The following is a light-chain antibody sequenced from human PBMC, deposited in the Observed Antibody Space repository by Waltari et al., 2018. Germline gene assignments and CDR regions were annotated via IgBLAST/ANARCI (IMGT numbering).Light chain of an antibody. CDR2: KDS. CDR1: ALPNQS. Sequence: SYELTQPPPVSGSPGQTARITCPANALPNQSAHWYQQKPGQAPLLVIYKDSGRPSGIPERFSGSSSGTTVTLTISGVQAEDEADYHCQSADSSGTYQVFGGGTKLTVL. CDR3: QSADSSGTYQV. V-gene: IGLV3-25*03. J-gene: IGLJ3*02.